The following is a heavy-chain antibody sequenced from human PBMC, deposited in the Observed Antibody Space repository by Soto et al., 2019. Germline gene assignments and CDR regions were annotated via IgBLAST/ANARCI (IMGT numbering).Heavy chain of an antibody. Sequence: SEPMSVTXSVADGSSSSSSYYWGWIRKTPGKGLEWIGSIYYSGSTYYNPSLKSRVTISVDTSKNQFSLKLSSVTAADTAVYYCAASRGYREYYYYYGMDVWRQRTTVTVSS. CDR1: DGSSSSSSYY. CDR2: IYYSGST. D-gene: IGHD5-18*01. CDR3: AASRGYREYYYYYGMDV. V-gene: IGHV4-39*01. J-gene: IGHJ6*02.